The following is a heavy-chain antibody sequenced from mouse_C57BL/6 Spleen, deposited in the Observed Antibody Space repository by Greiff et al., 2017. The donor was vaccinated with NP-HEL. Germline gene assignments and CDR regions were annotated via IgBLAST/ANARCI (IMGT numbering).Heavy chain of an antibody. V-gene: IGHV1-82*01. J-gene: IGHJ4*01. CDR2: IYPGDGDT. CDR3: ARDYGTTSGAMDY. Sequence: QVQLQQSGPELVKPGASVKISCKASGYAFSSSWMNWVKQRPGKGLEWIGRIYPGDGDTNYNGKFKGKATLTADKSSSTAYMQLSSLTSEDSAVDFFARDYGTTSGAMDYWGQGTSVTVSS. CDR1: GYAFSSSW. D-gene: IGHD2-1*01.